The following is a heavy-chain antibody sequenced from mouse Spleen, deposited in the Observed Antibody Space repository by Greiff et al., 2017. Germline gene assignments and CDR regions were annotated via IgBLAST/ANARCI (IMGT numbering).Heavy chain of an antibody. V-gene: IGHV5-17*01. CDR3: ASTTLAWFAY. D-gene: IGHD4-1*02. CDR2: ISSGSSTI. J-gene: IGHJ3*01. CDR1: GFTFSDYG. Sequence: EVQVVESGGGLVKPGGSLKLSCAASGFTFSDYGMHWVRQAPEKGLEWVAYISSGSSTIYYADTVKGRFTISRDNAKNTLFLQMTSLRSEDTAMYYCASTTLAWFAYWGQGTLVTVSA.